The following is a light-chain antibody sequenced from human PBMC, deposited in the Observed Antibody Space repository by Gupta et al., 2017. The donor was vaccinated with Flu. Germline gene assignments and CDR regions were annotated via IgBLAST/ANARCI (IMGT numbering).Light chain of an antibody. J-gene: IGKJ1*01. CDR3: HQSSRTPQT. CDR2: GVS. V-gene: IGKV1-39*01. Sequence: PSSLSASVGDRVAITCRASQSISTYLNWYQQKLGKAPKLLISGVSTLQTGVPSRFSASGSGTDFTLTISSLQPEDFATYYCHQSSRTPQTFGQGTKVEIK. CDR1: QSISTY.